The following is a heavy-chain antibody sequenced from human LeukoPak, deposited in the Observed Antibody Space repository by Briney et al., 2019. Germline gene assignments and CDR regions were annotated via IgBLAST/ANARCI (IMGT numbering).Heavy chain of an antibody. V-gene: IGHV1-18*01. J-gene: IGHJ4*02. CDR2: INPYNGNT. Sequence: DSVKVSCKASGYTFTTYGITWVRQAPGHGLECMGWINPYNGNTNDAQKLQGRVTMTTDTSTSTAYMELRSLRSDDTAVYYCARELYGRFEYWGQGTLVTVSS. CDR3: ARELYGRFEY. D-gene: IGHD2-8*01. CDR1: GYTFTTYG.